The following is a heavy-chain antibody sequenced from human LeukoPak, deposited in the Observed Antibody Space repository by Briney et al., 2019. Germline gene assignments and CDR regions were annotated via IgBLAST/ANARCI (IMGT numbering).Heavy chain of an antibody. CDR3: ARSEQWLDFDY. J-gene: IGHJ4*02. CDR1: GFTFSDYY. D-gene: IGHD6-19*01. Sequence: GGSLRLSCAASGFTFSDYYMSWIRQAPGKGLEWVSYISSSGSTIYYADSVKGRFTISRDNAKNSLYLQMNSLRAEDTAVFYCARSEQWLDFDYWGQGTLVTVSS. CDR2: ISSSGSTI. V-gene: IGHV3-11*01.